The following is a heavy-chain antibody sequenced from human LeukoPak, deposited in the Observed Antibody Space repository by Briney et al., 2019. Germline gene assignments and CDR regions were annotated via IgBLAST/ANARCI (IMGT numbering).Heavy chain of an antibody. D-gene: IGHD3-10*02. CDR1: GHTFTGYY. V-gene: IGHV1-2*02. J-gene: IGHJ4*02. CDR3: ARGVFGESLES. Sequence: ASVKVSCKASGHTFTGYYVYWVRQAPGQGLEWMGWMNLNVGGANFPQKFQGRVTVTSDPAISAAYMELRRLRSDDTAVYYCARGVFGESLESWGQGTLVTVSS. CDR2: MNLNVGGA.